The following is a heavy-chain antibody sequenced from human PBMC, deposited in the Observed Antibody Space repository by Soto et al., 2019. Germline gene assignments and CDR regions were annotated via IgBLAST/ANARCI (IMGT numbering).Heavy chain of an antibody. V-gene: IGHV1-2*04. CDR2: INPNGGVT. J-gene: IGHJ6*03. CDR3: AMGSGGATAPLDYYYFYMDV. D-gene: IGHD1-26*01. Sequence: QVQLVQSGAEVKKPGASVTVSCRSSGDTLNDYFIHWVRQAPGQGLEWMGWINPNGGVTNYAQKFQDWVSMTSDTSIRSVYMQLSRRRSDGTAVYYGAMGSGGATAPLDYYYFYMDVWGTGTTVTVSS. CDR1: GDTLNDYF.